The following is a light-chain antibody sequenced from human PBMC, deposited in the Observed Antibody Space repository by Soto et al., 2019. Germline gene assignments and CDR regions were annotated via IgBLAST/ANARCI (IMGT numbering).Light chain of an antibody. CDR3: QQRSNWPLT. Sequence: EIVLTQSPGTLSLSPGERATLSCRASQSVTSSYLAWYQQKPGQAPRILIYDASDRTTGIPARFSGSGSGTDFTLTISSLEPEDCAVYYCQQRSNWPLTFGQGTRLEIK. CDR1: QSVTSSY. V-gene: IGKV3-11*01. J-gene: IGKJ5*01. CDR2: DAS.